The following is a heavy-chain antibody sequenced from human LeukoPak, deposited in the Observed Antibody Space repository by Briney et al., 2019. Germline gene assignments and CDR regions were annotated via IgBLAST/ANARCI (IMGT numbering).Heavy chain of an antibody. CDR2: ISWNSGSL. J-gene: IGHJ2*01. D-gene: IGHD3-10*01. V-gene: IGHV3-9*01. CDR1: GFIFDDYA. Sequence: GRPLRLSCAASGFIFDDYAMHWVRQAPGKGLEWVSGISWNSGSLAYADSVKGRFTISRDNAKNSLYLQMNSLRTEDTALYYCGRGFGGDQGCFDLWGRGTLAT. CDR3: GRGFGGDQGCFDL.